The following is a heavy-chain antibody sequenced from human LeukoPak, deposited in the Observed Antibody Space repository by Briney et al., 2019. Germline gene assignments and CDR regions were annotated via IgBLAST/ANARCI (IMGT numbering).Heavy chain of an antibody. V-gene: IGHV3-30*09. J-gene: IGHJ6*02. CDR2: ISYDESNK. CDR1: GVSFSSYA. CDR3: ARDRASGRTVARYYYGLDV. Sequence: PGRSLRLSCAASGVSFSSYAMRWVRQAPGKGLEWVSFISYDESNKYYGDSVKGRFASSRDNSKNTLFLQMDSLRAEDTAVYYCARDRASGRTVARYYYGLDVWGQGTTVTVSS. D-gene: IGHD6-25*01.